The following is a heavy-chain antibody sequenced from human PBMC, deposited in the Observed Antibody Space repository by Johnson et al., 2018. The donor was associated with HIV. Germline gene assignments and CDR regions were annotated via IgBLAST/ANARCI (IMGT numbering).Heavy chain of an antibody. CDR3: ARDPGGSLGAFDI. CDR2: LSSGGDT. Sequence: QVHLVESGGGVVQPGRSLRLSCAASGFTFSSYGMHWVRQAPGKGLEWVSVLSSGGDTYYTDSVNGRFTISRDNSKNTLYLQMNSLRAEDTAVYYCARDPGGSLGAFDIWGQGTIVTVSS. D-gene: IGHD1-26*01. CDR1: GFTFSSYG. J-gene: IGHJ3*02. V-gene: IGHV3-NL1*01.